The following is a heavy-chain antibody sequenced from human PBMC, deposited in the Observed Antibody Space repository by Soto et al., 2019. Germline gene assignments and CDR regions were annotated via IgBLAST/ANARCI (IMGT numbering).Heavy chain of an antibody. CDR2: IYHRGIT. D-gene: IGHD5-18*01. J-gene: IGHJ4*02. CDR1: GDSITSDEYY. Sequence: QVQLQESGPGLVTPSQTLSLTCTVSGDSITSDEYYWSWIRQPPGKGLEYIAYIYHRGITDYNPSLKPRVTISIHTSKNQCSLDVTSVTAADTAGYYCARVQRDAAIDPFDYWGQGALVTVPS. CDR3: ARVQRDAAIDPFDY. V-gene: IGHV4-30-4*01.